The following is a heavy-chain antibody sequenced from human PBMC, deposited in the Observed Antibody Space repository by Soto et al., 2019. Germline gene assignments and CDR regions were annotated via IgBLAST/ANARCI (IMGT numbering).Heavy chain of an antibody. Sequence: PSETLSLTCTVSGGSISSGGYYWSWIRQHPGKGLEWIGYIYYSGSTYYNQSLKSRVTISVDTSKNQFSLKLSSVTAADTAVYYCARAQYYDFWSGYPPSPGTPFDYWGQGTLVTVSS. CDR3: ARAQYYDFWSGYPPSPGTPFDY. J-gene: IGHJ4*02. V-gene: IGHV4-31*03. CDR1: GGSISSGGYY. CDR2: IYYSGST. D-gene: IGHD3-3*01.